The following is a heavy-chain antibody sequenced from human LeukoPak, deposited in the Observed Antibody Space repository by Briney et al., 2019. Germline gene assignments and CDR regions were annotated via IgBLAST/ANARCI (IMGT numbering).Heavy chain of an antibody. D-gene: IGHD3-3*01. CDR3: ARDDSPLDY. CDR1: GGSISSSGYY. V-gene: IGHV4-39*07. J-gene: IGHJ4*02. Sequence: SSETLSLTCTVSGGSISSSGYYWSWIRQPPGKGLEWIGEINHSGSTNYNPSLKSRVTISVDTSKNQFSLKLSSVTAADTAVHYCARDDSPLDYWGQGTLVTVSS. CDR2: INHSGST.